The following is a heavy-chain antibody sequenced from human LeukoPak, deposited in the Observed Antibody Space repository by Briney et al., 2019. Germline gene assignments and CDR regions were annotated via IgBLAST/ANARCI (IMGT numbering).Heavy chain of an antibody. CDR1: GYTFTSYG. Sequence: GASVKVSCKASGYTFTSYGISWVRQAPGQGLEWMGWISAYNGNTNYAQKLQGRVTMTTDTSTSTAYMELRSLRSDDTAVYYCARVSLYCSSTSCYQFDPWGQGTLVTVSS. CDR3: ARVSLYCSSTSCYQFDP. V-gene: IGHV1-18*01. D-gene: IGHD2-2*01. CDR2: ISAYNGNT. J-gene: IGHJ5*02.